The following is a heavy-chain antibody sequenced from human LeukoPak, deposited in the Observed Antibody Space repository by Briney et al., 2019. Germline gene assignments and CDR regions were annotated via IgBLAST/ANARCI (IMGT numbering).Heavy chain of an antibody. J-gene: IGHJ4*02. CDR2: INPSGGST. V-gene: IGHV1-46*01. CDR1: GYTFTSYY. CDR3: ARVGGMATNDY. D-gene: IGHD5-24*01. Sequence: GASVNVSCKASGYTFTSYYMHWVRQAPGQGLEWMGIINPSGGSTSYGQKFQGRVTMTRDTSTSTVYMELSSLRSEDTAVYYCARVGGMATNDYWGQGTLVTVSS.